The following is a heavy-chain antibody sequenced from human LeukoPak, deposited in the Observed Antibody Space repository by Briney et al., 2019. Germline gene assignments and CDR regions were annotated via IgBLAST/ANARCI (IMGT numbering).Heavy chain of an antibody. V-gene: IGHV4-59*01. Sequence: PSETLSLTCTVSGGSISSYYWSWIRQPRGKGLEWIGYIYYSGSTNYNPSLKSRVTISVDTSKNQFSLKLSSVTAADTAVYYCARGNDYGVFRGWGQGTLVTVSS. CDR2: IYYSGST. J-gene: IGHJ4*02. CDR3: ARGNDYGVFRG. D-gene: IGHD4-17*01. CDR1: GGSISSYY.